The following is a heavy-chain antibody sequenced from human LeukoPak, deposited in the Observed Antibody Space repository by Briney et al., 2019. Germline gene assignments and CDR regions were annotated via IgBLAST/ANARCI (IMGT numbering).Heavy chain of an antibody. Sequence: RSGESLKISCKGSGYNFISFWIAWVRQMPGEGLEWMGTIYPGDSDTRYSPSFQGQITISADKSISTAYLQWSSLKASDTAIYYCARPAYYGSGNYYFDYWGQGTLVTVSS. D-gene: IGHD3-10*01. CDR1: GYNFISFW. CDR2: IYPGDSDT. CDR3: ARPAYYGSGNYYFDY. J-gene: IGHJ4*02. V-gene: IGHV5-51*01.